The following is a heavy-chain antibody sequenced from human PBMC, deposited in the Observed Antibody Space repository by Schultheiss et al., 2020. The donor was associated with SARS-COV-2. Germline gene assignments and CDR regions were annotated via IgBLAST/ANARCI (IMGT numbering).Heavy chain of an antibody. CDR2: INHSGST. Sequence: SETLSLTCTVSGGSISSYYWSWIRQPPGKGLEWIGEINHSGSTNYNPSLKSRVTISIDTPKNQFSLQLNSVTAADTAVYYCVSLSGSYYDYYYGMDVWGQGTTVTVSS. CDR1: GGSISSYY. D-gene: IGHD1-26*01. V-gene: IGHV4-34*01. CDR3: VSLSGSYYDYYYGMDV. J-gene: IGHJ6*02.